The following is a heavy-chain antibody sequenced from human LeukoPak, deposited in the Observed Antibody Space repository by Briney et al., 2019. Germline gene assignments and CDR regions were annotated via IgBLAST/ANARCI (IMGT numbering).Heavy chain of an antibody. CDR3: AKDSSSGYYNFDY. J-gene: IGHJ4*02. D-gene: IGHD3-22*01. V-gene: IGHV3-23*01. CDR2: ISGSGGST. CDR1: GFNLCRYA. Sequence: GSLRPFWGTPGFNLCRYAMDRVRQAPGKGLEWVSAISGSGGSTYYADSVKGRFTISRDNSKNTLYLQMNSLRAEDTAVYYCAKDSSSGYYNFDYWGQGTLVTVSS.